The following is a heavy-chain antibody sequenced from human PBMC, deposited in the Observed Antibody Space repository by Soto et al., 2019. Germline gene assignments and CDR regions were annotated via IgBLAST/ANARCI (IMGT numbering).Heavy chain of an antibody. CDR2: ISSSSSYI. CDR1: GFTFSSYS. D-gene: IGHD3-22*01. CDR3: ARDYYDSSGYYAAFDI. Sequence: GGSLRLSCAASGFTFSSYSMNWVRQAPGKGLEWVSSISSSSSYIYYADSVKGRFTISRDNAKNSLYLQMNSLRAEDTAVYYCARDYYDSSGYYAAFDIWGQGTMVTVSS. J-gene: IGHJ3*02. V-gene: IGHV3-21*01.